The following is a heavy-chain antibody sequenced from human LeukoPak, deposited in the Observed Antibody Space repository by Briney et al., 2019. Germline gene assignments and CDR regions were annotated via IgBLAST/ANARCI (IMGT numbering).Heavy chain of an antibody. D-gene: IGHD3-22*01. V-gene: IGHV3-23*01. CDR3: AKDKRYYYDSSGYFSGFGYFDY. Sequence: GGSLRLSCAASGFTFSSYWMHWVRQAPGKGLEWVSAISGSGGSTYYADSVKGRFTISRDNSKNTLYLQMNSLRAEDTAVYYCAKDKRYYYDSSGYFSGFGYFDYWGQGTLVTVSS. CDR2: ISGSGGST. CDR1: GFTFSSYW. J-gene: IGHJ4*02.